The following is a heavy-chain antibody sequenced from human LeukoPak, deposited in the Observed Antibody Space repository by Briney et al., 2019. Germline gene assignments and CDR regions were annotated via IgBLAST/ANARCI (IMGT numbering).Heavy chain of an antibody. J-gene: IGHJ4*02. Sequence: GGSLRLSCAASGFTFSRNSVNWVRQAPGKGLEWVSYITGSSSNIYYADSVKGRFTISRDNAKNSVYLQMNSLRAEDTAVYYCARDLGGFKWDRGRFYNYFDYWGQGTLVTVSS. V-gene: IGHV3-48*04. CDR1: GFTFSRNS. D-gene: IGHD1-26*01. CDR3: ARDLGGFKWDRGRFYNYFDY. CDR2: ITGSSSNI.